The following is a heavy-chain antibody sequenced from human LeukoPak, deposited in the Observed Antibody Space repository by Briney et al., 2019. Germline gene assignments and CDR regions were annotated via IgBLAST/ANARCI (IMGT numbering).Heavy chain of an antibody. V-gene: IGHV4-39*07. CDR2: IYYPGTT. CDR1: GVSIGSSSYY. Sequence: PSETLSLTCTVSGVSIGSSSYYWGWIRQPPGKGLEWIGTIYYPGTTYYNPSLKSRVTISVDTSKNQFSLKLSSVTAADTAVYYCASASSGWLDYWGQGTLVTVSS. J-gene: IGHJ4*02. D-gene: IGHD6-19*01. CDR3: ASASSGWLDY.